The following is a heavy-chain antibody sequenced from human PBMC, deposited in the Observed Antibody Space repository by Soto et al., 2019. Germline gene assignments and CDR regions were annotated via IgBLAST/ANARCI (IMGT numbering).Heavy chain of an antibody. Sequence: SETLSLTCTVSGGFLISDYWSWVLQPPWKGLESIGYIYYSGSTNYNPSLKRRVTISVDTSKNQFSLKLSSVTAADTAVYYCARLVDILTGYYEPFAYSGQRTLDTVSS. CDR3: ARLVDILTGYYEPFAY. V-gene: IGHV4-59*08. D-gene: IGHD3-9*01. CDR2: IYYSGST. J-gene: IGHJ4*01. CDR1: GGFLISDY.